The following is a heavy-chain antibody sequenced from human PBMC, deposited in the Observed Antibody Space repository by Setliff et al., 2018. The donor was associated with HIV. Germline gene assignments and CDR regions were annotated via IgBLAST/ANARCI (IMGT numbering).Heavy chain of an antibody. J-gene: IGHJ4*02. CDR2: IYYSGSS. CDR1: GGSISSGYYY. D-gene: IGHD3-3*01. V-gene: IGHV4-31*03. CDR3: ARQMTIPGVAVTPVDY. Sequence: SETLSLTCSVSGGSISSGYYYWSWIRQHPGKGLEWIGYIYYSGSSYYNPSLKSRVTISVDTSKNQFSVKLSSVTAADTAVYYCARQMTIPGVAVTPVDYWGQGALVTVSS.